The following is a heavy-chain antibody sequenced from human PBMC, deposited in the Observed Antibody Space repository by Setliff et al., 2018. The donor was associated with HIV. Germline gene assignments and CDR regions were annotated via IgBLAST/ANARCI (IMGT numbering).Heavy chain of an antibody. D-gene: IGHD3-3*01. Sequence: SETLSLTCTVSGGSMTSSNYYWGWIRQSPGRGLEWIGSISSSGSTTYHPSLRSRVTVSAATSKNQFSLKLTSVTAADTALYYCARDVMEYFGNYFDYWGQGALVTVSS. CDR3: ARDVMEYFGNYFDY. J-gene: IGHJ4*02. CDR2: ISSSGST. CDR1: GGSMTSSNYY. V-gene: IGHV4-39*07.